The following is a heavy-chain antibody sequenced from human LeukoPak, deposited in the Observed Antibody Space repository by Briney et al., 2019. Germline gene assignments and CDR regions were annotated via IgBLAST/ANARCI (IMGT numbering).Heavy chain of an antibody. D-gene: IGHD6-19*01. CDR1: GFTFSSYS. CDR2: ISSSSSYI. CDR3: ARAIAVAGTFDY. V-gene: IGHV3-21*01. Sequence: PGGSLRLSCAVSGFTFSSYSMNWVRQAPGKGLEWVSSISSSSSYIYYADSVKGRFTISRDNAKNSLYLQMNSLRAEDTAVYYCARAIAVAGTFDYWGQGTLVTVSS. J-gene: IGHJ4*02.